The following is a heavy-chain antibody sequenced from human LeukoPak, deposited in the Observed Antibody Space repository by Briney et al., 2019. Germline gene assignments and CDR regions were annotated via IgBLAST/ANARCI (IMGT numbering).Heavy chain of an antibody. CDR2: MSHDGSIE. V-gene: IGHV3-30*03. CDR3: ARAKIIQSITHMDV. Sequence: GRSVRLSCVASGVTFSTNGMHWVRQAPGKGLEWVAFMSHDGSIEKYAGSVKGRFTISRDNSKKTLFLQMNSLRSDDAAVYYCARAKIIQSITHMDVWGQGTTVTVSS. CDR1: GVTFSTNG. D-gene: IGHD5-18*01. J-gene: IGHJ6*02.